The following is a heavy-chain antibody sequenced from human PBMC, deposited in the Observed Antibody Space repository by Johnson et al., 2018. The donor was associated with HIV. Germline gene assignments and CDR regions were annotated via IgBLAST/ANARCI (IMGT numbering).Heavy chain of an antibody. J-gene: IGHJ3*02. D-gene: IGHD2-8*02. CDR3: ARAKSGYGAGAICYGSGFDI. CDR1: GFTFDDYG. V-gene: IGHV3-20*04. Sequence: VQLVESGGGVVRPGGSLRLSCAASGFTFDDYGMSWVRQAPGKGLEWISGINWNGASTGYADSVKGRFTISRDNAKNSLYLQMKSLRAEDTALYYCARAKSGYGAGAICYGSGFDIWGQGTMVTVSS. CDR2: INWNGAST.